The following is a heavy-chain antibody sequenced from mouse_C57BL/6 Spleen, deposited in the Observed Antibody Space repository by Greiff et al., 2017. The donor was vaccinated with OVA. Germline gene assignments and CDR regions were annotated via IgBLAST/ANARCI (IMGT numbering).Heavy chain of an antibody. CDR2: IHPNSGST. V-gene: IGHV1-64*01. CDR1: GYTFTSYW. Sequence: QVQLQQSGAELVKPGASVKLSCKASGYTFTSYWMHWVKQRPGQGLEWIGMIHPNSGSTNYNEKFKSKATLTVDKSSSTAYMQLSSLTSEDSAVYYCARSELGREGYYFDYWGQGTTLTVSS. CDR3: ARSELGREGYYFDY. D-gene: IGHD4-1*01. J-gene: IGHJ2*01.